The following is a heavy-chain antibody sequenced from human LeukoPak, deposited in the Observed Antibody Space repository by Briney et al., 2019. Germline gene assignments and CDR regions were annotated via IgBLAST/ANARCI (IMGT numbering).Heavy chain of an antibody. Sequence: PSETLSLTCTVSGGSISSYYWSWIRQSPGKGLEWIGYIYHSGSTNFNPSLKSRVTMSVDTSKNQFSLNLSSVTAADTAVYYCARQTYSASYPFDYWGQGTLVTVSS. CDR1: GGSISSYY. V-gene: IGHV4-59*08. CDR3: ARQTYSASYPFDY. CDR2: IYHSGST. D-gene: IGHD1-26*01. J-gene: IGHJ4*02.